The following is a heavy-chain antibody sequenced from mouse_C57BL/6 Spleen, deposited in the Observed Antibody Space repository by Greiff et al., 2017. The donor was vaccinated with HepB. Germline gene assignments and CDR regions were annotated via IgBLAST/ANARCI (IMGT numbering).Heavy chain of an antibody. CDR3: ARDGDSSGFAY. CDR2: ISYSGST. Sequence: EVKLMESGPGMVKPSQSLSLTCTVTGYSITSGYDWHWIRHFPGNKLEWMGYISYSGSTNYNPSLKSRISITHDTSKNHFFLKLNSVTTEDTATYYCARDGDSSGFAYWGQGTLVTVSA. J-gene: IGHJ3*01. CDR1: GYSITSGYD. D-gene: IGHD3-2*02. V-gene: IGHV3-1*01.